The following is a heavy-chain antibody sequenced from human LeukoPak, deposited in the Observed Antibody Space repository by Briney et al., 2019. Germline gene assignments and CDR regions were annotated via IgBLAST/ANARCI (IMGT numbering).Heavy chain of an antibody. Sequence: PSETLSLTCTVSGGSISSSSYYWGWIRQPPGKGLEWIGRIYTSGSTNYNPSLKSRVTISVDTSKNQFSLKLSSVTAADTAAYYCARGPRISIFGVVSQYYFDYWGQGTLVTVSS. V-gene: IGHV4-61*05. J-gene: IGHJ4*02. D-gene: IGHD3-3*01. CDR3: ARGPRISIFGVVSQYYFDY. CDR2: IYTSGST. CDR1: GGSISSSSYY.